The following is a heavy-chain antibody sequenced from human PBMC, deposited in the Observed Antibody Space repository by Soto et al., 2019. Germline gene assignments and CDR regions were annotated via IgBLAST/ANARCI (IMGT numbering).Heavy chain of an antibody. Sequence: GASVKVSCKASGYTFTSYYMHWVRQAPGQGLEWMGIINPSGGSTSYAQKFQGRVTITADESTSTAYMELSSLRSEDTAVYYCARVPPYYYGMDVWGQGTTVTVSS. CDR1: GYTFTSYY. CDR3: ARVPPYYYGMDV. J-gene: IGHJ6*02. V-gene: IGHV1-46*01. CDR2: INPSGGST.